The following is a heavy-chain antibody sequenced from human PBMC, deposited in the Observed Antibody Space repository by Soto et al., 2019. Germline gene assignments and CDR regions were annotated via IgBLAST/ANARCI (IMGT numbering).Heavy chain of an antibody. CDR2: INHSGST. Sequence: QVQLQQWGAGLLKPSETLSLTCAVYGGSFSGYYWSWIRQPPGKGLEWIGEINHSGSTNYNPSLKSRVTISADTSKNHFSLKLSSVTAADPAVYYCARANSYDYVWGSYRYPKPKYYFDYWGQGTLVTVSS. V-gene: IGHV4-34*01. D-gene: IGHD3-16*02. J-gene: IGHJ4*02. CDR3: ARANSYDYVWGSYRYPKPKYYFDY. CDR1: GGSFSGYY.